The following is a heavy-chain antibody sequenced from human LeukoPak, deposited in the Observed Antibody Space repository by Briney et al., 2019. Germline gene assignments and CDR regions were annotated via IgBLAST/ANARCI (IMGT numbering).Heavy chain of an antibody. Sequence: ASVKVSCKASGYTFTSYGISWVRQAPGQGLEWMGWISAYNGNTNYAQKFQGRVTMTRNTSISTAYMELSSLRSEDTAVYYCARGLSSSWYAQLDYYYGMDVWGQGTTVTVSS. V-gene: IGHV1-18*01. D-gene: IGHD6-13*01. J-gene: IGHJ6*02. CDR2: ISAYNGNT. CDR3: ARGLSSSWYAQLDYYYGMDV. CDR1: GYTFTSYG.